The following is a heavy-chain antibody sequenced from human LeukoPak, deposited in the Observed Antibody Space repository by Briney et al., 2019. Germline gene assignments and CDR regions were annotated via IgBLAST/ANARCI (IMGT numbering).Heavy chain of an antibody. J-gene: IGHJ5*02. CDR3: ARSYYYGSGSYKS. CDR2: ISAYNGNT. CDR1: GYTFTSYG. Sequence: GASVKVSCKASGYTFTSYGISWVRQAPGQGLEWMGWISAYNGNTNYAQKLQGRVTMNTDTSTRTAYMERRSLRSDDTAVYYCARSYYYGSGSYKSWGQGTLVTVSS. V-gene: IGHV1-18*01. D-gene: IGHD3-10*01.